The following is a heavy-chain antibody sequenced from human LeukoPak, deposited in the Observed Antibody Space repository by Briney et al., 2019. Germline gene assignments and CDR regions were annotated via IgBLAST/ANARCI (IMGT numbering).Heavy chain of an antibody. Sequence: PSETLSLTCTVSGGSISSYYWSWIRQPAGKGLEWIGRIYTSGSTNYNPSLKSRVTMSVDTSKNQFPLKLSSVTAADTAVYYCARDGFLPQNYDSSGYPRGPYYYYYYGMDVWGQGTTVTVSS. J-gene: IGHJ6*02. D-gene: IGHD3-22*01. CDR1: GGSISSYY. CDR3: ARDGFLPQNYDSSGYPRGPYYYYYYGMDV. V-gene: IGHV4-4*07. CDR2: IYTSGST.